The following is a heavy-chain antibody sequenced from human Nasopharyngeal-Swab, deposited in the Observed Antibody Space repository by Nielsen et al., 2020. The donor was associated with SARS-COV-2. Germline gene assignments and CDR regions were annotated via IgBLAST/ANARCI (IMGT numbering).Heavy chain of an antibody. CDR1: GCSFRTYG. Sequence: GESLKISCVASGCSFRTYGMSWVRQAPGKGLEWVAAISGSGGISGSGGSTYYADSVKGWFTISRDNSKNTLSLQMHSLRAEDTAVYYCAKDLRGPYFFWGQGTLVTVSS. D-gene: IGHD2/OR15-2a*01. J-gene: IGHJ4*02. V-gene: IGHV3-23*01. CDR2: ISGSGGISGSGGST. CDR3: AKDLRGPYFF.